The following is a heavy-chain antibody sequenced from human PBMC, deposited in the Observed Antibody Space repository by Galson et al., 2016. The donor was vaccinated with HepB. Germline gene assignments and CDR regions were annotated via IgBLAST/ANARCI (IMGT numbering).Heavy chain of an antibody. D-gene: IGHD2-2*01. CDR2: SNGDGSST. CDR3: ARVGCSTTSCYRHSPYYFDY. Sequence: CAASGFTFSSYWMHWVRQAPGKGLVWVSRSNGDGSSTTYADSVKGRFTISRDNAKNTLYLQMNSLRAEDTAVYYCARVGCSTTSCYRHSPYYFDYWGQGTLVTVSS. CDR1: GFTFSSYW. V-gene: IGHV3-74*01. J-gene: IGHJ4*02.